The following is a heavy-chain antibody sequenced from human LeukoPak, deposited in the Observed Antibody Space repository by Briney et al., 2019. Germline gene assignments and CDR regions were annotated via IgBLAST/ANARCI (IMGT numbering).Heavy chain of an antibody. J-gene: IGHJ4*02. CDR3: ARDQKSGLEVLWRY. CDR1: GYRFTSYD. Sequence: GASVKVSCRASGYRFTSYDISWVRQAPGQGLQWMGVISTYTGNTNYAQSFQDRVTMTTDTSTSTVYMELRSLTSDDTAVYYCARDQKSGLEVLWRYWGQGTLVTVSS. CDR2: ISTYTGNT. V-gene: IGHV1-18*04. D-gene: IGHD3-3*01.